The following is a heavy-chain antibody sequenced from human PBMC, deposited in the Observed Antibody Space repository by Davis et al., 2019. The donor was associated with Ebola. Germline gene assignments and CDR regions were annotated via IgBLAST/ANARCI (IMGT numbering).Heavy chain of an antibody. Sequence: PGGSLRLSCAASGFSFSSFSMNWVRQPPGKGLEWIGNIYYSGSTYYNRVTISVDTSKNQFSLKLNSVTAADTAVYFCAREFEYFDYWGQGTLVTVSS. CDR3: AREFEYFDY. V-gene: IGHV4-59*12. J-gene: IGHJ4*02. CDR2: IYYSGST. D-gene: IGHD3-9*01. CDR1: GFSFSSFS.